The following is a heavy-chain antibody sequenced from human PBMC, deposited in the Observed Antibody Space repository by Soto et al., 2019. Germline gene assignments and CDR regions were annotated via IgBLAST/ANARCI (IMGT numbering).Heavy chain of an antibody. V-gene: IGHV4-30-2*01. D-gene: IGHD2-2*01. Sequence: SETLSLTCAVSGGSISSGGYSWSWIRQPPGKGLEWIGYIYHSGSTYYNPSLKSRVTISVDTSKNQFSLKLSSVTAADTAVYYCARGYCSSTSCRARNYYYYGMDVWGQGTTVTVSS. CDR1: GGSISSGGYS. CDR3: ARGYCSSTSCRARNYYYYGMDV. CDR2: IYHSGST. J-gene: IGHJ6*02.